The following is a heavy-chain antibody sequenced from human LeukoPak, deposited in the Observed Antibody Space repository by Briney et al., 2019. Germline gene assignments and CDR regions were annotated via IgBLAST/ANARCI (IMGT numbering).Heavy chain of an antibody. CDR2: INPSGGST. V-gene: IGHV1-46*01. Sequence: GASVKVSCKASGYTFTSYYMHWVRQAPGQGLEWMGIINPSGGSTSYAQKFQGRVTMTRDTSTSTVYMELSSLRSEDTAVYYCARDITSDSGSYSLDYWGLGTLVTVSS. CDR1: GYTFTSYY. D-gene: IGHD1-26*01. J-gene: IGHJ4*02. CDR3: ARDITSDSGSYSLDY.